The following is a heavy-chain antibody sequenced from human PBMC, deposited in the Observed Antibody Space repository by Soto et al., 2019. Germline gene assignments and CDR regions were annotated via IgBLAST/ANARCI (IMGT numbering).Heavy chain of an antibody. Sequence: ASVKVSCKASGYTFTSYYMHWVRQAPGQGLEWMGIINPSGGSTSYAQKFQGRVTMTRDTSTSTVYMELSSLRSEDTAVYYCARDSEKSREMATISNDYWGQGTLVTSPQ. CDR2: INPSGGST. CDR1: GYTFTSYY. D-gene: IGHD5-12*01. V-gene: IGHV1-46*01. CDR3: ARDSEKSREMATISNDY. J-gene: IGHJ4*02.